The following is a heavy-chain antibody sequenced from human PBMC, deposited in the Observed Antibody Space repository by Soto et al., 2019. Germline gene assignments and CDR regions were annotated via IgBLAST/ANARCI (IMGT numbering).Heavy chain of an antibody. Sequence: QVQLVQSGAEVKKPGASVKVSCKASGYTFTNYAIHWVRQAPGQRLEWMGWLNADNGNTKYSQNFQGRVTITRDTSASTAYMELSSLRSEDTAVYYCARAAAAGTRNYYLGMDVWGHGTTVTVSS. CDR1: GYTFTNYA. D-gene: IGHD6-13*01. J-gene: IGHJ6*02. V-gene: IGHV1-3*01. CDR3: ARAAAAGTRNYYLGMDV. CDR2: LNADNGNT.